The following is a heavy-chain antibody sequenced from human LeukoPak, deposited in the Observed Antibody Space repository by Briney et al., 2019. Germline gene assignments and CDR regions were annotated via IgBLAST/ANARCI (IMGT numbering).Heavy chain of an antibody. CDR2: IWYDGSNK. J-gene: IGHJ4*02. V-gene: IGHV3-33*01. D-gene: IGHD3-10*01. CDR3: ARDSEWFGELLSYFDY. CDR1: GFTFSSYG. Sequence: GGSLRLSCAASGFTFSSYGMHWVRQAPGKGLEWVAVIWYDGSNKYYADSVKGRFTISRDNSKNTLYLQMNSLRAEDTAVYYCARDSEWFGELLSYFDYWGQGTLVTVSS.